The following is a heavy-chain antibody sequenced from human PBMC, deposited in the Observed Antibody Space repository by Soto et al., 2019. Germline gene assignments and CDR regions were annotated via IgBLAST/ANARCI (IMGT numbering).Heavy chain of an antibody. J-gene: IGHJ5*02. Sequence: GGSLRLSCAASGFTFSSYAMSWVRQAPGKGLEWVSAISGSGGSTYYADSVKGRFTISRDNSKNTLYLQMSSLRAEDTAVYYCAKKESIPNWFDPWGQGTLVTVSS. V-gene: IGHV3-23*01. D-gene: IGHD2-21*01. CDR3: AKKESIPNWFDP. CDR2: ISGSGGST. CDR1: GFTFSSYA.